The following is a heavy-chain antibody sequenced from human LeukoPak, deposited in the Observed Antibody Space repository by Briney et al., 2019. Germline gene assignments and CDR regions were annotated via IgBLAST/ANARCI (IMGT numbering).Heavy chain of an antibody. CDR2: INPNSGGT. J-gene: IGHJ4*02. CDR1: GYTFTGYY. V-gene: IGHV1-2*02. Sequence: ASVKVSCKASGYTFTGYYMHWVRQAPGQGLEWMGWINPNSGGTNYAQKFQGRVTMTRDTSISTAYMELSRLRSDDTAVYYCARDLWDLVVVVAATGFYFDYWGQGTLVTVSS. D-gene: IGHD2-15*01. CDR3: ARDLWDLVVVVAATGFYFDY.